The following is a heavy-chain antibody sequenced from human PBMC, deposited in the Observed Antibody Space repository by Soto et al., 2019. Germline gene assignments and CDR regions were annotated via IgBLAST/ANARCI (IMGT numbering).Heavy chain of an antibody. CDR3: ARDPPYQFFWRAYYSYYCMVS. J-gene: IGHJ6*02. D-gene: IGHD3-3*01. V-gene: IGHV1-18*04. CDR1: GHTFTSYG. Sequence: ASVKVSCTASGHTFTSYGISWVRQAPGQGLEWMGWISAYNGNTNYAQKLQGRVTMTTDTSTSTAYMELRSLRSDDPAVYYCARDPPYQFFWRAYYSYYCMVSWAQGLTATV. CDR2: ISAYNGNT.